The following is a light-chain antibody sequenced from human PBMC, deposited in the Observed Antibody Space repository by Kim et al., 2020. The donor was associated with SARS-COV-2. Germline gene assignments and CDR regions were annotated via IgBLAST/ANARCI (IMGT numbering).Light chain of an antibody. Sequence: QTCTTACHENNNSVGNREAAWLQQHKGHPPNLLSYRNNNRPSGNSERFAASRSGNTATLTIPGLQPEDEADYYCSAWDFSLSAVVFGGGTQLTV. CDR3: SAWDFSLSAVV. J-gene: IGLJ2*01. CDR1: NNSVGNRE. V-gene: IGLV10-54*01. CDR2: RNN.